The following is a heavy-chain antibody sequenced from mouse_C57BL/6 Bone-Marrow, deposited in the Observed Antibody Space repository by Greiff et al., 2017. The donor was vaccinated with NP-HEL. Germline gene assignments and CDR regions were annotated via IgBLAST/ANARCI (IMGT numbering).Heavy chain of an antibody. J-gene: IGHJ3*01. Sequence: QVQLQQSGAELVMPGASVKLSCKASGYTFTSYWMHWVKQRPGQGLEWIGEIDPSDSYTNSNQKFKGKSTLTVDKSSSTAYMQLSSLTSEDSAVYYCAVDYDGWFAYWGQGTLVTVSA. CDR1: GYTFTSYW. D-gene: IGHD2-4*01. CDR3: AVDYDGWFAY. V-gene: IGHV1-69*01. CDR2: IDPSDSYT.